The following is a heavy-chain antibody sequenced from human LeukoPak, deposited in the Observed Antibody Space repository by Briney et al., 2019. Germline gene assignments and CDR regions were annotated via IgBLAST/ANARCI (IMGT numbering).Heavy chain of an antibody. D-gene: IGHD5-18*01. J-gene: IGHJ4*02. Sequence: GGSLRLSCAASGLTLSGYWMHWVRPAPGKGLVLVSRINGDASSTSYADSVKGRFTISRDNAKSTLYLQMNSLRVEDTAVYYCARARGNTYGYFEYWGQGTLVTVSS. V-gene: IGHV3-74*01. CDR1: GLTLSGYW. CDR2: INGDASST. CDR3: ARARGNTYGYFEY.